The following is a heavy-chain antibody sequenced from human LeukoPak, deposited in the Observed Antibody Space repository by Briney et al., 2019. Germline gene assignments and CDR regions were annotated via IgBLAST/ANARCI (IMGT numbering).Heavy chain of an antibody. CDR1: GGSFSGYY. J-gene: IGHJ4*02. V-gene: IGHV4-34*01. CDR3: ARYWYGSGSYWNHPNFDY. D-gene: IGHD3-10*01. CDR2: INHSGST. Sequence: SETLSLTCAVYGGSFSGYYWSWIRQPPGKGLEWIGEINHSGSTNCNPSLKSRVSISVDTSRNQFSLKLSSVTAADTAVYYCARYWYGSGSYWNHPNFDYWGQGSLVTVSS.